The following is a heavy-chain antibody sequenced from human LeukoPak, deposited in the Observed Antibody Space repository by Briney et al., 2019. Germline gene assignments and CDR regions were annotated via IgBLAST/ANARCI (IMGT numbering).Heavy chain of an antibody. J-gene: IGHJ4*02. Sequence: GGSLRLSCAASGFNVSYYSMNWVRQAPGKGLEWVSYISFSNSTLYYADSVRGRFTISRDNAKNSLSLQMNSLRAEDTAAYYCAGGGATSFDYWGQGILVTVSS. V-gene: IGHV3-48*04. CDR1: GFNVSYYS. D-gene: IGHD5-12*01. CDR3: AGGGATSFDY. CDR2: ISFSNSTL.